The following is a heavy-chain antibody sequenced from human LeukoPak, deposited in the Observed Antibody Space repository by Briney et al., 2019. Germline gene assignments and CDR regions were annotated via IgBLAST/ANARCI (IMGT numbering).Heavy chain of an antibody. V-gene: IGHV3-9*01. CDR1: GFTFDDYA. Sequence: PGRSLRLSCAASGFTFDDYAMHWVRQAPGKGLEWVSGISWNSGSIGYADSVKGRFTISRDNAKNSLYLQMNSLRAEDTALYYCAKDQSHYYGSGSYEYWGQGTLVTVSS. J-gene: IGHJ4*02. CDR2: ISWNSGSI. CDR3: AKDQSHYYGSGSYEY. D-gene: IGHD3-10*01.